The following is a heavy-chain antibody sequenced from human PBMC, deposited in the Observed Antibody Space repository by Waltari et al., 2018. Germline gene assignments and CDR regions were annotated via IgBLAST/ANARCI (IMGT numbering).Heavy chain of an antibody. CDR1: GFTFSSYA. CDR2: ITSGGST. J-gene: IGHJ3*01. CDR3: AKDPNGDYIGAFDF. V-gene: IGHV3-23*01. Sequence: EVQMLESGGGLVQPGGSLRLSCAASGFTFSSYAMILVRQAPGKGLEWVSAITSGGSTYSADSVKGRFTISRDKNTLYLQMNSLRAEDTAVYYCAKDPNGDYIGAFDFWGQGTVVTVSS. D-gene: IGHD4-17*01.